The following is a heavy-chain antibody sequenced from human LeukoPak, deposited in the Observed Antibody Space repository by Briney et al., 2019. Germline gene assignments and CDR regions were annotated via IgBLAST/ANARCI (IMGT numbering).Heavy chain of an antibody. D-gene: IGHD1-14*01. J-gene: IGHJ4*02. CDR2: IGPTGSDR. CDR1: GFTFSSYS. CDR3: ATETNGRHYDY. Sequence: AGGSLRLSRAASGFTFSSYSMNWVRQAPGKGLEWVASIGPTGSDRYHADSIKGRFTISRDNANNFLYLQMNSLRAEDTAVYYCATETNGRHYDYWGQGTLLTVSS. V-gene: IGHV3-21*06.